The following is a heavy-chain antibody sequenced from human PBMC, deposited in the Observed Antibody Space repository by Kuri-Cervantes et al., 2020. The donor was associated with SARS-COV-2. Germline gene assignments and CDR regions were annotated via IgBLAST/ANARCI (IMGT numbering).Heavy chain of an antibody. CDR2: VDNSGTT. J-gene: IGHJ4*02. CDR1: GGSVSSGSYF. Sequence: SETLSLTCTVSGGSVSSGSYFWSWIRQPPGKGLEWIGYVDNSGTTNYNPSLKSRVTISLDTSKNQFSLNLSSVTAADTAVYYCARVAYYDILTTRGADYWGQGTLVTVSS. V-gene: IGHV4-61*01. CDR3: ARVAYYDILTTRGADY. D-gene: IGHD3-9*01.